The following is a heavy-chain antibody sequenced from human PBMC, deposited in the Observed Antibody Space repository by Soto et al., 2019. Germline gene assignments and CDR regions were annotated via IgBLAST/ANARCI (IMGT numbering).Heavy chain of an antibody. CDR2: IIPIFGTA. V-gene: IGHV1-69*13. CDR1: GGTFSSYA. Sequence: ASVKVSCKASGGTFSSYAISWVRQAPGQGLEWMGGIIPIFGTANYAQKFQGRVTITADESTSTAYMELSSLRSEDTAVYYCAREIVVVVAAAAHYYYYGMDVWGQGTTVTVSS. CDR3: AREIVVVVAAAAHYYYYGMDV. J-gene: IGHJ6*02. D-gene: IGHD2-15*01.